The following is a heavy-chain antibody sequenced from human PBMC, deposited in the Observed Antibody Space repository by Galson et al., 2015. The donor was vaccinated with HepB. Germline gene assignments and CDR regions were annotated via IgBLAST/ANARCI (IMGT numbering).Heavy chain of an antibody. V-gene: IGHV4-39*01. CDR2: IYYSGST. CDR1: GGSISSNY. D-gene: IGHD4-23*01. J-gene: IGHJ5*02. CDR3: ARHKRWWFDP. Sequence: ETLSLTCPVSGGSISSNYWSWIRQPPGKGLEWIGSIYYSGSTYYNPSLKSRVTISVDTSKNQFSLKLSSVTAADTAVYYCARHKRWWFDPWGQGTLVTVSS.